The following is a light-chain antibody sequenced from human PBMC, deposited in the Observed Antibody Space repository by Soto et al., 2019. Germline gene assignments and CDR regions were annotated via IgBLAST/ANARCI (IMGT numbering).Light chain of an antibody. V-gene: IGKV3-11*01. J-gene: IGKJ2*01. CDR3: QQRSYWPQT. CDR2: EAS. CDR1: QSVSDF. Sequence: EVLLTQSPPTLSLSPGETATLSCRASQSVSDFLAWYQQKPGQAPRLLIYEASYRATGIPARFRGSGPGTDLTLTISSLEPEDSAVYYCQQRSYWPQTFGQGTKLEI.